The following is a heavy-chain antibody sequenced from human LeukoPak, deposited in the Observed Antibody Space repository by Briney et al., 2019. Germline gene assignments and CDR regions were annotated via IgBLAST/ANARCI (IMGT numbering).Heavy chain of an antibody. V-gene: IGHV3-7*01. J-gene: IGHJ4*02. D-gene: IGHD2-2*01. CDR2: IEQDGSEK. CDR1: GFTFSSYW. Sequence: PGGSLRLSCAASGFTFSSYWMSWVRQAPGKGLEWVANIEQDGSEKYYVDSVKGRFTISRDNAKNSLYLQMNSLRAEDTAVYYCARGYCSSTSCQNFDYWGQGTLVTVSS. CDR3: ARGYCSSTSCQNFDY.